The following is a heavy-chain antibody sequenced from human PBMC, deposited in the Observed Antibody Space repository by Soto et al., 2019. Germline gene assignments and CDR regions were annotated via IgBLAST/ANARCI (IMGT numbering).Heavy chain of an antibody. J-gene: IGHJ4*02. Sequence: SETLSLTCAVSGDSINSTDWWNWVRQSPGKGLECIGEFYHVGNIYYNPSLKRRVTISMDKSKNQFSLNLFYVTAADTAVYYCARDHAYSAYWAFDYWGKGALVTVSS. CDR3: ARDHAYSAYWAFDY. CDR1: GDSINSTDW. CDR2: FYHVGNI. V-gene: IGHV4-4*02. D-gene: IGHD3-16*01.